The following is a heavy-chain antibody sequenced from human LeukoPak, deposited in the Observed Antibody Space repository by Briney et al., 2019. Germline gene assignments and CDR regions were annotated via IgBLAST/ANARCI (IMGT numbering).Heavy chain of an antibody. V-gene: IGHV1-46*01. CDR2: INPSGGST. CDR1: GYTFTSYY. Sequence: ASVKVSCKASGYTFTSYYMHWVRQAPGQGLEWMGIINPSGGSTSYAQKFQGRVTMTRDTSTSTVYMELSSLRSEDTAVYYCARDTDSSFGELFGLDYWGQGTLVTVSS. CDR3: ARDTDSSFGELFGLDY. D-gene: IGHD3-10*01. J-gene: IGHJ4*02.